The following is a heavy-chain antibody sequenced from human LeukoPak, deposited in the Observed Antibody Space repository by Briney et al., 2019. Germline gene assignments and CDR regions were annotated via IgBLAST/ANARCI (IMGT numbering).Heavy chain of an antibody. CDR3: VRGPSGSSISNWFDP. Sequence: SETLSLTCSVSGGSITGYSWSCIRQPPGKGLEWIGYIYYSGDTYYNASLKSRVSFSVGTSQNQFSLKLKSVTAADTAVYYCVRGPSGSSISNWFDPWGQGILVIVSS. J-gene: IGHJ5*02. CDR1: GGSITGYS. CDR2: IYYSGDT. D-gene: IGHD3-10*01. V-gene: IGHV4-59*01.